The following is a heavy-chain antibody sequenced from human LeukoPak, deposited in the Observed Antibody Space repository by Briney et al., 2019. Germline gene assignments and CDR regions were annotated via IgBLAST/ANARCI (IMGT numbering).Heavy chain of an antibody. Sequence: SQTLSLTCAISGDSVSSNSAAWNWIRQSPSRGLEWLGRTYYRSKWYNDYAVSVKSRITINPDTSKNQLSLQLNSVTPEDTAVYYCARASGGSGSTEAKIGAFDIWGQGTMVTVSS. CDR1: GDSVSSNSAA. CDR3: ARASGGSGSTEAKIGAFDI. V-gene: IGHV6-1*01. CDR2: TYYRSKWYN. D-gene: IGHD6-19*01. J-gene: IGHJ3*02.